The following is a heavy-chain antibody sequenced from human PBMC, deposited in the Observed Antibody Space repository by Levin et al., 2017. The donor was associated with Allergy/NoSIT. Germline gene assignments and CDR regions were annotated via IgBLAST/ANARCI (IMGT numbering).Heavy chain of an antibody. Sequence: KSSETLSLTCTVSGGSISSGPYYWSWIRQHPEKGLEWIGYITYSGGSTYYNPSLKSRVTISVDLTKNQVSLKLNSVTAADTAVYYCARDRRGGDYVDSWGQGTLVTVSS. V-gene: IGHV4-31*03. D-gene: IGHD3-16*01. J-gene: IGHJ4*02. CDR3: ARDRRGGDYVDS. CDR2: ITYSGGST. CDR1: GGSISSGPYY.